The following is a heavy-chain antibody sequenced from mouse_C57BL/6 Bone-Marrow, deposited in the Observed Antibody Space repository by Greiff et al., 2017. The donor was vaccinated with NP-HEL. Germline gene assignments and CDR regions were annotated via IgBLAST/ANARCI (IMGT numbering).Heavy chain of an antibody. CDR2: IYPRSGNT. Sequence: QVQLQQSGAELARPGASVKLSCKASGYTFTSYGISWVKQRTGQGLEWIGGIYPRSGNTYYNEKFKGKATLTADKSSSTAYMELRSLTSEDSAVYFCAKRGGYDYFDYWGQGTTLTVSS. CDR3: AKRGGYDYFDY. J-gene: IGHJ2*01. D-gene: IGHD2-3*01. CDR1: GYTFTSYG. V-gene: IGHV1-81*01.